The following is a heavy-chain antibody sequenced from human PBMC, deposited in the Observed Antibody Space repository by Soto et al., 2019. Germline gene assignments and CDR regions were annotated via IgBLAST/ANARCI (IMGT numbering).Heavy chain of an antibody. CDR1: GFTFSSYG. CDR2: ISYDGSNK. CDR3: AGGYYDSSGYSLDY. J-gene: IGHJ4*02. Sequence: QVQLVESGGGVVQPGRSLRLSCAASGFTFSSYGMHWVRQAPGKGLEWVAVISYDGSNKYYADSVKGRFTISRDNSKNTLYVQMNSLRAEDTAVYYCAGGYYDSSGYSLDYWGQGTLVTVSS. V-gene: IGHV3-30*03. D-gene: IGHD3-22*01.